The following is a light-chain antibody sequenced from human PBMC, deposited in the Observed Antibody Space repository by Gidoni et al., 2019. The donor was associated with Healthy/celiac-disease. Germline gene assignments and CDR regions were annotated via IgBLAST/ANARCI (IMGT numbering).Light chain of an antibody. CDR1: QSLLHSNGYNY. Sequence: DSVRTQSPLSLPVTPGEPASISCRSSQSLLHSNGYNYLDWYLQKPGQSPQLLIYLGSNRASGVPDRFSGSGSGTDFTLKISRVEAEDVGVSYCMQALQTPSFGGGTKVEIQ. CDR3: MQALQTPS. CDR2: LGS. J-gene: IGKJ4*01. V-gene: IGKV2-28*01.